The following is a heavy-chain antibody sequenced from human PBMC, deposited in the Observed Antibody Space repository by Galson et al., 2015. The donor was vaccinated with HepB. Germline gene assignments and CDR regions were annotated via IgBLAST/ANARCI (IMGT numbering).Heavy chain of an antibody. CDR3: ARDRRDYGDSQGGGAFDI. D-gene: IGHD4-17*01. J-gene: IGHJ3*02. CDR2: ISYDGSNK. Sequence: SLRLSCAASGFTFSSYAMHWVRQAPGKGLEWVAVISYDGSNKYYADSVKGRFTISRDNSKNTLYLQMNSLRAEDTAVYYCARDRRDYGDSQGGGAFDIWGQGTMVTVSS. CDR1: GFTFSSYA. V-gene: IGHV3-30*04.